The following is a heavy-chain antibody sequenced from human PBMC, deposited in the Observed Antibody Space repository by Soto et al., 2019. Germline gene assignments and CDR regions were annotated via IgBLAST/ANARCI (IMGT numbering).Heavy chain of an antibody. CDR2: MYYSGPT. CDR1: GGSISSNSYY. V-gene: IGHV4-39*01. J-gene: IGHJ4*02. CDR3: AIHAAYDSVWGKSDGSDY. Sequence: QLQLQESGPGLVKPSETLSLACTVSGGSISSNSYYWDWIRQPPGKGLEWIGSMYYSGPTYHNPSLQSRVTISVDTSKNQFSLHLSSVNAADTAVYYCAIHAAYDSVWGKSDGSDYWGQGTLVTVSS. D-gene: IGHD3-16*01.